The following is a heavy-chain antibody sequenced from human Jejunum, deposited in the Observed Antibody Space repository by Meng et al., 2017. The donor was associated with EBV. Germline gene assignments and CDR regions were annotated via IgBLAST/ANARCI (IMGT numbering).Heavy chain of an antibody. CDR2: MSPDNGDT. J-gene: IGHJ4*02. V-gene: IGHV1-8*01. CDR1: GYTLTTHH. D-gene: IGHD5-24*01. CDR3: ARGDGYNLY. Sequence: QVQLVQSGAEVKKPGASVKVSCKASGYTLTTHHINWVRQATGQGLEYMGWMSPDNGDTGYAQNFQGRLTMTRDTSISTAYMELSSLTSDDTAVYYCARGDGYNLYWGQGTLVTVAS.